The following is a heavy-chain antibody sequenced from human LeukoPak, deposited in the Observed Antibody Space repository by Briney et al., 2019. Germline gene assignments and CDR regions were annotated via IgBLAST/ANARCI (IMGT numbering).Heavy chain of an antibody. D-gene: IGHD2-15*01. J-gene: IGHJ4*02. CDR2: ISGSGGST. CDR1: GFTFSSYA. CDR3: AKDQYCSGGSCSEGFDY. Sequence: PGGSLRLPCAASGFTFSSYAMSWVRQAPGKGLEWVSAISGSGGSTYYADSVKGRFTISRDNSKNTLYLQMNSLRAEDTAVYYCAKDQYCSGGSCSEGFDYWGQGTLVTVSS. V-gene: IGHV3-23*01.